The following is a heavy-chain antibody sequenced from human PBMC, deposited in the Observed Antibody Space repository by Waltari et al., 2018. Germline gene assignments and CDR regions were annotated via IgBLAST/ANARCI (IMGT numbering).Heavy chain of an antibody. CDR1: GFTFSSYA. CDR2: ISYDGSNK. Sequence: QVQLVESGGGVVQPGSSLRLSCAASGFTFSSYAMHWVRQAPGKGLEWVAVISYDGSNKYYADSVKGRFTISRDNSKNTLYLQMNSLRAEDTAVYYCARETEEGFDYWGQGTLVTVSS. CDR3: ARETEEGFDY. V-gene: IGHV3-30-3*01. D-gene: IGHD2-21*02. J-gene: IGHJ4*02.